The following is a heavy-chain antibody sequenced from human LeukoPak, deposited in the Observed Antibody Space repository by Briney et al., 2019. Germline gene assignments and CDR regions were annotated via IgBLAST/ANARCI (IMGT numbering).Heavy chain of an antibody. J-gene: IGHJ4*01. Sequence: PSETLSLTCAVYGGSFSGYYWSWIRQPPGKGLEWIGSLYYSGTPNYNPSLKSRASISVDMSKNQISLRLDSVTAADTAIYYCASQYSGNFALDYWGHGTLVSVSS. D-gene: IGHD1-26*01. V-gene: IGHV4-34*01. CDR3: ASQYSGNFALDY. CDR2: LYYSGTP. CDR1: GGSFSGYY.